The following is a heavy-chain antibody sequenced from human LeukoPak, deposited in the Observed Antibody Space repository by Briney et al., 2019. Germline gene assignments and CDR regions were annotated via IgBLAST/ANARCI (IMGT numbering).Heavy chain of an antibody. D-gene: IGHD3-10*01. V-gene: IGHV1-46*01. CDR3: ARHVRMGTQTRWFGELYDY. CDR1: GYTFASYY. CDR2: INPSGGST. Sequence: ASVKVSCKASGYTFASYYMHWVRQAPGQGLEWMGIINPSGGSTSYAQKFQGRVTMTRDTSTSTAYMELSSLRSEDTAVYYCARHVRMGTQTRWFGELYDYWGQGTLVTVSS. J-gene: IGHJ4*02.